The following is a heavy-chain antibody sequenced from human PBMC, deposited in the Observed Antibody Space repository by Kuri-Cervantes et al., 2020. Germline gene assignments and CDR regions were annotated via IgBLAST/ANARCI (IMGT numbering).Heavy chain of an antibody. J-gene: IGHJ4*02. D-gene: IGHD3-3*01. CDR3: ARHWSRGFDY. Sequence: GGSLRLSCAASGFTFSSYEMNWVRQAPGKGLEWVANIKTDGSVKYYVDSVKGRFTISRDNAKNSLYLQMNSLRAEDTAVYYCARHWSRGFDYWGQGTLVTVSS. CDR1: GFTFSSYE. V-gene: IGHV3-7*01. CDR2: IKTDGSVK.